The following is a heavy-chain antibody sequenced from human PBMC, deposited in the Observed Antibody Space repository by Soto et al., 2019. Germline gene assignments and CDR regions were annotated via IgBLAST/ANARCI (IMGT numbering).Heavy chain of an antibody. V-gene: IGHV4-39*01. Sequence: QLQLQESGPGLVKPSETLSLTCCVSDDSINSDKYYWGWIRQPPGKGLEWIGSIYYRGNAYYNPSLQTRVTISLDKSKSQFSLKLNSVTAADSAVYLCARLEGLATISYYFDFWGPGALVTVSS. D-gene: IGHD3-9*01. J-gene: IGHJ4*02. CDR1: DDSINSDKYY. CDR3: ARLEGLATISYYFDF. CDR2: IYYRGNA.